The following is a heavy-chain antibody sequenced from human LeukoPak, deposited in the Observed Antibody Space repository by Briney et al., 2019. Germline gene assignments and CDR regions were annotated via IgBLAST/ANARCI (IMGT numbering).Heavy chain of an antibody. Sequence: PGGSLRLSCVVSGFTFSDYEINWVRQAPGKGLEWVSYISSSGSTIYYADSVKGRFTISRDNAKNSLYLQMNSLRAEDTAVYYCARWTLWPEDPDYWGQGTLVTVSS. CDR1: GFTFSDYE. D-gene: IGHD3-10*01. V-gene: IGHV3-48*03. J-gene: IGHJ4*02. CDR3: ARWTLWPEDPDY. CDR2: ISSSGSTI.